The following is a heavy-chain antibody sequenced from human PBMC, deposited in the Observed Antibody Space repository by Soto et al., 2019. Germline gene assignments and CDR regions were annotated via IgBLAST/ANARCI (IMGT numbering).Heavy chain of an antibody. V-gene: IGHV3-30*18. J-gene: IGHJ2*01. Sequence: QVQLVESGGGVVQPGRSLRLSCAASGFTFSTHGMHWVRQAPGKGLEWLAVVSYDGGSKYYADSVKGRFTASRNNSKNTLYLEMNSLRTEDTAVYYCAKIYCGGGSCYWFFDLWGRGTLVTVSS. CDR2: VSYDGGSK. CDR3: AKIYCGGGSCYWFFDL. CDR1: GFTFSTHG. D-gene: IGHD2-15*01.